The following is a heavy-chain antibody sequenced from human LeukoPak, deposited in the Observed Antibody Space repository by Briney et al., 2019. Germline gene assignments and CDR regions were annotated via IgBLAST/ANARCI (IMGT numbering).Heavy chain of an antibody. V-gene: IGHV4-4*07. CDR3: ARGGSKAAATFDY. D-gene: IGHD2-15*01. J-gene: IGHJ4*02. CDR2: IHTSGNT. CDR1: GGSISGYY. Sequence: SETLSLTCTVSGGSISGYYWSWIRQPAGKGLEWIGHIHTSGNTNYNPSLKSRITMSVDTSNNQFSLRVSSVTAADTAAYYCARGGSKAAATFDYWGQGTLVTVFS.